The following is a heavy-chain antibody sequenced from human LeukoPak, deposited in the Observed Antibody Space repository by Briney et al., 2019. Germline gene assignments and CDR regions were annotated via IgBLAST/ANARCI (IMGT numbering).Heavy chain of an antibody. CDR1: GFTFSSYA. CDR2: ISGSGGST. J-gene: IGHJ5*02. V-gene: IGHV3-23*01. D-gene: IGHD6-13*01. Sequence: PGGSLRLSCAVSGFTFSSYAMSWVRQAPGKGLEWVSAISGSGGSTYYADSVKGRFTISRDNSKNTLYLQMNSLRAEDTAVYYCAKDPTAAELEWFDPWGQGTLVTVSS. CDR3: AKDPTAAELEWFDP.